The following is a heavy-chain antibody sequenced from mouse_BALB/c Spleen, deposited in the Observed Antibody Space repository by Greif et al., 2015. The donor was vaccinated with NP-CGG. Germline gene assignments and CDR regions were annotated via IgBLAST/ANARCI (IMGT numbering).Heavy chain of an antibody. V-gene: IGHV1S81*02. CDR2: INPSNGRT. D-gene: IGHD3-1*01. CDR1: GYTFTSYW. Sequence: QVQLQQPGAELVKPGASVKLSCKASGYTFTSYWMHWVKQRPGQGLEWIGEINPSNGRTNYNEKFKSKATLTVDKSSSTAYMQLSSLTSEDSAVYYCAREGAIFDYWGQGTTLTVSS. CDR3: AREGAIFDY. J-gene: IGHJ2*01.